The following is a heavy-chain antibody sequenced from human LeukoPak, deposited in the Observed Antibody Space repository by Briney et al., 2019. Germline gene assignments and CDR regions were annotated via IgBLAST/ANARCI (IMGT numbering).Heavy chain of an antibody. V-gene: IGHV3-74*01. CDR1: GFTFSSYW. Sequence: GGSLRLSCAASGFTFSSYWMHWVRQAPGKGLVWVSRINSDGSSTSYADSVKGRFTISRDNSKNTLYLHMNSLRAEDTAVYFCAKVRRYCSSTSCYTATYFGGAFDIWGQGTMVTVSS. D-gene: IGHD2-2*02. J-gene: IGHJ3*02. CDR3: AKVRRYCSSTSCYTATYFGGAFDI. CDR2: INSDGSST.